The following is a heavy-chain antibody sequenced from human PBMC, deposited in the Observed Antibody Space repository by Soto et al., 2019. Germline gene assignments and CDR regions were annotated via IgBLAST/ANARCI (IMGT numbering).Heavy chain of an antibody. D-gene: IGHD4-17*01. V-gene: IGHV1-46*01. CDR3: ARAVSTKTAPIDD. CDR1: GYTLTNFY. CDR2: INPNGGST. Sequence: GASVKVSCKASGYTLTNFYIHWVRQAPGQGLEWMGIINPNGGSTNYAHNFQGRVTITRDTSTSTVYMDLSSLRSEDTAVYYCARAVSTKTAPIDDWGQGTLDIGSS. J-gene: IGHJ4*02.